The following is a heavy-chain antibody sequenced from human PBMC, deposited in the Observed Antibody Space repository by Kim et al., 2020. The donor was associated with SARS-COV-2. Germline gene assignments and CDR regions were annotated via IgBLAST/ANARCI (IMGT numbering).Heavy chain of an antibody. J-gene: IGHJ4*02. D-gene: IGHD6-13*01. CDR1: GFTFSSYG. V-gene: IGHV3-33*01. CDR2: IWYDGSNK. CDR3: ARDSYSSSASLPDY. Sequence: GGSLRLSCAASGFTFSSYGMHWVRQAPGKGLEWVAVIWYDGSNKYYADSVKGRFTISRDNSKNTLYLQMNSLRAEYTAVYYCARDSYSSSASLPDYWGQGTLVTVSS.